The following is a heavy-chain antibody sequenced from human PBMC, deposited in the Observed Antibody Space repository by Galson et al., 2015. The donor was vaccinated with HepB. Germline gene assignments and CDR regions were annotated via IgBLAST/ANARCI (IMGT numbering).Heavy chain of an antibody. Sequence: SLRLSCAASGFTFSSYWMNWVRQAPGKGLEWVANIKQDGTEKYCADSVKGRFTISRDNAKNSLYVQMNSLRAEDTAFYYCARDYDPGARPLWYFDLWGRGTLVTVSS. J-gene: IGHJ2*01. D-gene: IGHD3-3*01. CDR3: ARDYDPGARPLWYFDL. V-gene: IGHV3-7*01. CDR1: GFTFSSYW. CDR2: IKQDGTEK.